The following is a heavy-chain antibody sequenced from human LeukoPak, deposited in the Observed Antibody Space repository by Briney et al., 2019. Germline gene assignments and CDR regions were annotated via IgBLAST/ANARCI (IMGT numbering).Heavy chain of an antibody. D-gene: IGHD3-3*01. J-gene: IGHJ6*03. CDR1: GFTFSNAW. CDR2: IKSKTDGGTT. V-gene: IGHV3-15*01. Sequence: GGSLRLSCAASGFTFSNAWMSWVRQAPGKGLEWVGRIKSKTDGGTTDYAAPVKGRFTISRDDSKNTLYLQMNSLRAEDTAVYYCARVPFWSRAYYYYYYMDVWGKGTTVTVSS. CDR3: ARVPFWSRAYYYYYYMDV.